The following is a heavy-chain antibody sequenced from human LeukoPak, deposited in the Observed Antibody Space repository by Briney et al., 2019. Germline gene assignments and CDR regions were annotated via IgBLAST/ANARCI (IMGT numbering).Heavy chain of an antibody. CDR2: IYTGGAT. D-gene: IGHD1-26*01. J-gene: IGHJ3*02. CDR3: ARTGIVGTATGVLDI. CDR1: GFTFSSYA. Sequence: GGSLRLSCAASGFTFSSYAMSWVRQAPGKGLEWVSLIYTGGATYYADSVKGRFTISGDTSKNTLYLQMNSLRAEDTAVYYCARTGIVGTATGVLDIWGQGTMVTV. V-gene: IGHV3-53*01.